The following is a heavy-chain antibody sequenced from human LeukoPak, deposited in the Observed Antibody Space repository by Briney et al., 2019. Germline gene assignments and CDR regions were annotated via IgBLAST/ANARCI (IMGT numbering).Heavy chain of an antibody. J-gene: IGHJ6*03. CDR3: ARWGSYYYYFMDV. V-gene: IGHV7-4-1*02. CDR1: GGTFSSYA. Sequence: GASVKVSCKASGGTFSSYAISWVRQAPGQGLEWMGWINTNTGNPTYAQGFTGRFVFSLDTSVSTAYLQISSLKAEDTAVHYCARWGSYYYYFMDVWGKGTTVTVSS. D-gene: IGHD3-16*01. CDR2: INTNTGNP.